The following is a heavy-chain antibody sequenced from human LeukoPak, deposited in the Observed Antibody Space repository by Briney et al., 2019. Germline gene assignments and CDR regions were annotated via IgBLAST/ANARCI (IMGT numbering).Heavy chain of an antibody. CDR2: IYYSGST. Sequence: GSLRLSCAASGFTFSSYAMHWVRQAPGKGLEWTGYIYYSGSTNYNPPLTSRVAISVDTSKNQFSLKLSSVTAADTAVYYCARVSYYYGSGSYSLDYWGQGTLVTVSS. J-gene: IGHJ4*02. CDR3: ARVSYYYGSGSYSLDY. CDR1: GFTFSSYA. V-gene: IGHV4-59*01. D-gene: IGHD3-10*01.